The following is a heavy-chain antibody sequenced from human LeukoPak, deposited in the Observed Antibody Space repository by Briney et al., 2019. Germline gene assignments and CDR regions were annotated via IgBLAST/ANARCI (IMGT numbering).Heavy chain of an antibody. Sequence: PGGSLRLSCAASGFTFSTYGMHWVRQAPGKGLEWVAFIPYDGINKYYTDSVKGRFTISRDNSKNTLYLQMNSLSAEDTAVYYCAHLVGATTGDYYYYMDVWGKGTTVTVSS. D-gene: IGHD1-26*01. CDR2: IPYDGINK. CDR3: AHLVGATTGDYYYYMDV. J-gene: IGHJ6*03. CDR1: GFTFSTYG. V-gene: IGHV3-30*02.